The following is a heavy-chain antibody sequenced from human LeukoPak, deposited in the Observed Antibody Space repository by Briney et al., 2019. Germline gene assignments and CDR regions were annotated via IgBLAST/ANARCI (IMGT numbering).Heavy chain of an antibody. CDR2: IYTSGST. J-gene: IGHJ4*02. Sequence: SETLSLTCTVSGGSISSYYWSWIRQPAGKGLEWIGRIYTSGSTNYNPSLKSRVTMSVDTSKNQFSLKLSSVTAADTAVYYCARGPATYYDSPLMDYWGQGTLVTVSS. CDR3: ARGPATYYDSPLMDY. CDR1: GGSISSYY. V-gene: IGHV4-4*07. D-gene: IGHD3-22*01.